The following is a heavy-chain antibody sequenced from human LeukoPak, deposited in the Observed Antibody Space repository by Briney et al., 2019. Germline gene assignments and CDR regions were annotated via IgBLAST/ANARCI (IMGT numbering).Heavy chain of an antibody. Sequence: GGSLRLSCAASGFTFSSYSMNWVRQAPGKGLEWVSSISSSSSYIYYADSVKGRFTISRDNAKNSLYLQMNSLRAEDTAVYYCARDEWSGYSYYFDYWGQGTLGTVSS. CDR3: ARDEWSGYSYYFDY. CDR2: ISSSSSYI. V-gene: IGHV3-21*01. D-gene: IGHD3-3*01. J-gene: IGHJ4*02. CDR1: GFTFSSYS.